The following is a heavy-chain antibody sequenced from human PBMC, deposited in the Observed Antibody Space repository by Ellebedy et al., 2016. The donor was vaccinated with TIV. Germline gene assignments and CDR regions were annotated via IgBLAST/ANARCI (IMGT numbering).Heavy chain of an antibody. J-gene: IGHJ4*02. CDR1: GFNFSRSA. CDR2: IWYAGTTK. D-gene: IGHD6-13*01. Sequence: GESLKISCATSGFNFSRSAMHWVRQAPGKGLDWVAAIWYAGTTKYYGDSVKGRFTISRDNSKNTLSLQMNSLRVEDTAVYYCARKPYRSSWYLPDHDFWGQGTLVTVSS. V-gene: IGHV3-33*01. CDR3: ARKPYRSSWYLPDHDF.